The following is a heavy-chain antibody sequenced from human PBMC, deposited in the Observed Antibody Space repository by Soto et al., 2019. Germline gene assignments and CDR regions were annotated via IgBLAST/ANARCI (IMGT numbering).Heavy chain of an antibody. Sequence: PSETVSLTCTVSGGSISSGDYYWSGIRQPPGKGLEWIGYIYYSGSTYYNPCLKSRVTISVDTSKNQFSLKLSSVTAADTAVYYCARDVGTGSGSYYYNWFDPWGQGTLVTVSS. CDR3: ARDVGTGSGSYYYNWFDP. D-gene: IGHD3-10*01. CDR1: GGSISSGDYY. V-gene: IGHV4-30-4*01. J-gene: IGHJ5*02. CDR2: IYYSGST.